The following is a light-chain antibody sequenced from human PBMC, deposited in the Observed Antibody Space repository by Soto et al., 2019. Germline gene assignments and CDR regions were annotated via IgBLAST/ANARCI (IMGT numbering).Light chain of an antibody. CDR3: QQYNNWAT. V-gene: IGKV3-15*01. Sequence: EIVMTQSPATLSVSPGERVTLSCRASQNVNTNLAWYQQKLGQAPRLLIYGASTRATGIPARFSGSGSGTEFTLTISSLQSEDFAVSYCQQYNNWATFGQGTKVEIK. CDR1: QNVNTN. CDR2: GAS. J-gene: IGKJ1*01.